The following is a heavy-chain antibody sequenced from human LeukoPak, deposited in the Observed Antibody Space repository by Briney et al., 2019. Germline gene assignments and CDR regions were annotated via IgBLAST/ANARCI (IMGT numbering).Heavy chain of an antibody. CDR2: IYPGDSDT. V-gene: IGHV5-51*01. Sequence: GESLEISCKGSGYSFTSYWIGWVRQMPGKGLEWMGIIYPGDSDTRYSPSFQGQVTISADKSISTAYLQWSSLEASDTAMYYCSTYYYDSSGYYYFDYWGQGTLVTVSS. D-gene: IGHD3-22*01. J-gene: IGHJ4*02. CDR3: STYYYDSSGYYYFDY. CDR1: GYSFTSYW.